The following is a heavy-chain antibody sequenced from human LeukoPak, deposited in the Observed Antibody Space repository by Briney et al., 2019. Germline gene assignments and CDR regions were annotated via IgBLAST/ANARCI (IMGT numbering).Heavy chain of an antibody. CDR3: ARTPGIIWFDP. CDR1: GYSISSGYY. V-gene: IGHV4-38-2*01. D-gene: IGHD1-1*01. CDR2: IYHSGST. J-gene: IGHJ5*02. Sequence: SETLSLTCAVSGYSISSGYYWGWIRQPPGKGLEWIGSIYHSGSTYYNPSLKSRVTISVDTSKNQFSLKLSSVTAADTAVYYCARTPGIIWFDPWGQGTLVTVSS.